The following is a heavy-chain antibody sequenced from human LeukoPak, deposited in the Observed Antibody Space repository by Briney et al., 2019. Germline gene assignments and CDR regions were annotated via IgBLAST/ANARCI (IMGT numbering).Heavy chain of an antibody. J-gene: IGHJ5*02. CDR1: GFTFSSYA. Sequence: GGSLRLSCAASGFTFSSYAMSWVRRAPGKGLEWVSAISGSGGSAYYADSVKGRFTISRDNSKNTLYLQMNSLRAEDTAVYYCARDSGPYCSSTSCYTGWFDPWGQGTLVTVSS. CDR3: ARDSGPYCSSTSCYTGWFDP. CDR2: ISGSGGSA. D-gene: IGHD2-2*01. V-gene: IGHV3-23*01.